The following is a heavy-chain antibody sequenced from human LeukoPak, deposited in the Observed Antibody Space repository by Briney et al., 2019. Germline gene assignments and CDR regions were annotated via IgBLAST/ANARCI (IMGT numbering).Heavy chain of an antibody. J-gene: IGHJ4*02. Sequence: ASVKVSCKASGYSFSDYYIHWVRQAPGQGLEWMGWINPHSGDSDPAQKFQGKITMTSDTSISTAYMDLSRLTSDDTALYYCARALSNTLTGYYNALDFWGQGTLVTVSS. D-gene: IGHD3-9*01. CDR1: GYSFSDYY. CDR2: INPHSGDS. V-gene: IGHV1-2*02. CDR3: ARALSNTLTGYYNALDF.